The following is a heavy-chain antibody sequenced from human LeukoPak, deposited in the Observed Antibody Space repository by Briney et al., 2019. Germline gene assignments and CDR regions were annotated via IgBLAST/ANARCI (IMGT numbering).Heavy chain of an antibody. CDR3: VTVADAVSWFDP. V-gene: IGHV4-39*01. J-gene: IGHJ5*02. CDR1: GGSIRSGGYY. D-gene: IGHD6-19*01. Sequence: SETLSLTCTVSGGSIRSGGYYWGWIRQPPGKGLEWIGTICYSGTTYYNPSLKSRVTISVDTSKNQFSLKLSSVTAADTAVYYCVTVADAVSWFDPWGQGTLVTVSS. CDR2: ICYSGTT.